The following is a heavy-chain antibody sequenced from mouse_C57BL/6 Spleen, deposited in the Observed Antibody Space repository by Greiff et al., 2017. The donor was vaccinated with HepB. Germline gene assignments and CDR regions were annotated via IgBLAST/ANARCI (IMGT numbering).Heavy chain of an antibody. CDR2: IWRGGST. CDR1: GFSLTSYG. J-gene: IGHJ4*01. Sequence: VQVVESGPGLVQPSQSLSITCTVSGFSLTSYGVHWVRQSPGKGLEWLGVIWRGGSTDYNAAFMSRLSITKDNSKSQVFFKMNSLQADDTAIYYCAKGQLGRDAMDYWGQGTSVTVSS. CDR3: AKGQLGRDAMDY. D-gene: IGHD4-1*02. V-gene: IGHV2-5*01.